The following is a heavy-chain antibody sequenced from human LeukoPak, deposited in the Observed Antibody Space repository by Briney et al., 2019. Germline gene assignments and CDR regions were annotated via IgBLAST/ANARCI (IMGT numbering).Heavy chain of an antibody. CDR3: ARGRGTIGSNRDFYFYYYMDI. Sequence: ASVKVSCKASGYTFTNYAMHWVRLAPGQRLQWMGWINLVNGNTKYSQYFEGRVTITRDTSASTVYMELSSLRPDDMAVYYCARGRGTIGSNRDFYFYYYMDIWGNGTTVTISS. D-gene: IGHD2-21*01. CDR1: GYTFTNYA. CDR2: INLVNGNT. J-gene: IGHJ6*03. V-gene: IGHV1-3*03.